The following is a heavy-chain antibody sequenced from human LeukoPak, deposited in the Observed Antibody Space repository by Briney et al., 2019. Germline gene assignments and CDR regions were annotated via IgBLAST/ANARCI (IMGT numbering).Heavy chain of an antibody. D-gene: IGHD3-16*01. J-gene: IGHJ6*03. CDR1: GFIVSSNY. CDR3: AKVMPPGRIRFYSYYMDV. Sequence: GGSLRLSCAASGFIVSSNYMSWVRQAPGKGLEWLSIIYSDGRTYYADSVKGRFTISRDKSKNTLSLQMNGLRVEDTAVYYCAKVMPPGRIRFYSYYMDVWGKGTTVTVS. V-gene: IGHV3-66*02. CDR2: IYSDGRT.